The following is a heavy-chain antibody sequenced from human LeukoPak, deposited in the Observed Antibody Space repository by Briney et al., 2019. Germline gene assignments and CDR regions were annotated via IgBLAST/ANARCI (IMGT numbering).Heavy chain of an antibody. V-gene: IGHV3-30*03. J-gene: IGHJ4*02. D-gene: IGHD3-10*01. CDR3: AREVVRGVISSEDY. CDR1: GFTFSSYG. CDR2: ISYDGSNK. Sequence: GRSLRLSCAASGFTFSSYGMHWVRQAPGKGLEWVAVISYDGSNKYYADSVKGRFTISRDNSKNTLYLQMNSLRAEDTAVYYCAREVVRGVISSEDYWGQGTLVTVSS.